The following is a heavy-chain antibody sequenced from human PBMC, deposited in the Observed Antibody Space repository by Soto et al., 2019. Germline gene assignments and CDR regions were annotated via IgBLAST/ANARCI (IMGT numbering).Heavy chain of an antibody. CDR2: IYNSGST. Sequence: ETLSLTCTVSGGSISSRSYHWGWIRQPPGKGLEWIGRIYNSGSTYYNASLKSRVSISIDTSKNQFSLKLSSVTAADTAVYYCARHPVYATGWQIDYWGQGALVTVS. D-gene: IGHD2-2*01. V-gene: IGHV4-39*01. CDR1: GGSISSRSYH. CDR3: ARHPVYATGWQIDY. J-gene: IGHJ4*02.